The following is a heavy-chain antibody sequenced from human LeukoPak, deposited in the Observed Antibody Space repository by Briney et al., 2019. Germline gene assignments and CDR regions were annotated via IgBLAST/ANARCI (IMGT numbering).Heavy chain of an antibody. CDR2: TNIGVSDT. J-gene: IGHJ4*02. Sequence: GYLRFYSAAYGFTFSNIWRDWDRQGPGKGLMWVSSTNIGVSDTLYADSVKGRFTITRDNAKNTLYLQMNSLRAEDTAVYYCARGMATVTGPFDSWGQGTLVVVSS. CDR3: ARGMATVTGPFDS. V-gene: IGHV3-74*01. D-gene: IGHD4-17*01. CDR1: GFTFSNIW.